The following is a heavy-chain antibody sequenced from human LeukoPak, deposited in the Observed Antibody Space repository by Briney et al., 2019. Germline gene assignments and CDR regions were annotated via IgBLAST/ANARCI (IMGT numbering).Heavy chain of an antibody. D-gene: IGHD3-22*01. CDR1: GGTFSRYA. J-gene: IGHJ5*02. CDR2: IIPMFGIA. V-gene: IGHV1-69*17. Sequence: SVKVSCKASGGTFSRYAISWVRQAPGQGLEWMGGIIPMFGIANYAQKFQERVTISRDKSTSTAYMELSSLRSEDTAVYYCAAQVNYHDSTVWDPWGQGTLVTVSS. CDR3: AAQVNYHDSTVWDP.